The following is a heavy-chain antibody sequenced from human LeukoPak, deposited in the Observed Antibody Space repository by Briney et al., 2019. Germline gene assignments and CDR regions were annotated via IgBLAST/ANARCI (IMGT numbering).Heavy chain of an antibody. D-gene: IGHD2-21*02. CDR2: INTNTGNP. V-gene: IGHV7-4-1*02. Sequence: ASVKVSCKASGYTFTSYAMNWVRQAPGQGLEWMGWINTNTGNPTYAQGFTGRFVFSLDTSVSTAYLQISSLKAEDTAVYYCAKDLERHIVVVTASAVDYWGQGTLVTVSS. CDR1: GYTFTSYA. CDR3: AKDLERHIVVVTASAVDY. J-gene: IGHJ4*02.